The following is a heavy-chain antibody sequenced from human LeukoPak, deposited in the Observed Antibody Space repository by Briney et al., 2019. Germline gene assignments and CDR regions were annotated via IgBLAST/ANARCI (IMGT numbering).Heavy chain of an antibody. CDR3: ARERRPAAIGWDYFYYYGMDV. D-gene: IGHD2-2*02. CDR1: GGSISSGSYY. J-gene: IGHJ6*02. CDR2: IYTSGST. Sequence: SKTLSLTCTVSGGSISSGSYYWSWIRQPAGKGLEWIGRIYTSGSTNYNPSLKSRVTISVDTSKNQFSLKLSSVTAADTAVYYCARERRPAAIGWDYFYYYGMDVWGQGTTVTVSS. V-gene: IGHV4-61*02.